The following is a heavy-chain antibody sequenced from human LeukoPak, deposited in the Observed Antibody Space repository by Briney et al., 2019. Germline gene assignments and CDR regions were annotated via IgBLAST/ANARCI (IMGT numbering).Heavy chain of an antibody. J-gene: IGHJ4*02. CDR3: ARSDGYNYGQRFDY. Sequence: SETLSLTCTVSGGSLNSYYWSWIRQPPGKGPEWIGYIYYSGGTSYNPSLKSRVTISVDTSKNQFSLKLRSVTAADTAVYYCARSDGYNYGQRFDYWGQGTLVTVSS. CDR2: IYYSGGT. V-gene: IGHV4-59*13. D-gene: IGHD5-18*01. CDR1: GGSLNSYY.